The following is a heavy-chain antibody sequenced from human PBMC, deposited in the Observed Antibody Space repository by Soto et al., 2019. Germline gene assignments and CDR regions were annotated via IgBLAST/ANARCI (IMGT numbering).Heavy chain of an antibody. D-gene: IGHD6-6*01. CDR1: GFTFSSYW. Sequence: EVQLVESGGGLVQPGGSLRLSCAASGFTFSSYWMSWVRQAPGKGLEWVANIKQDGSEKYYVDSVKGRFTISRDNAKNSLYLQMSSLRAEDTAVYYCVNEYSSSSGRYAFDIWGQGTMVTVSS. V-gene: IGHV3-7*01. CDR2: IKQDGSEK. CDR3: VNEYSSSSGRYAFDI. J-gene: IGHJ3*02.